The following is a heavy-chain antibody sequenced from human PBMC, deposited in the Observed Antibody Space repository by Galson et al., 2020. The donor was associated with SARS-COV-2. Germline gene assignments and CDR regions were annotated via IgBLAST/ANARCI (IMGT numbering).Heavy chain of an antibody. CDR2: MSDSGSYS. V-gene: IGHV3-11*06. Sequence: GGSLRLSCVVSGFTLGDYNMNWVRQAPGKGLERVSSMSDSGSYSIYADSVKSRFTISRDNGKNSLYLQMNSLRIEDTAVYYCVRDIASRDDGGNRFEYWGQGTLVTVSS. CDR3: VRDIASRDDGGNRFEY. D-gene: IGHD4-17*01. J-gene: IGHJ4*02. CDR1: GFTLGDYN.